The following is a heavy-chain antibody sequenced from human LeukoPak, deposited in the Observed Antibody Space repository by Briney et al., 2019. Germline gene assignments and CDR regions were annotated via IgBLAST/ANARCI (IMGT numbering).Heavy chain of an antibody. J-gene: IGHJ4*02. CDR2: ISSSSSYI. V-gene: IGHV3-21*01. Sequence: GGSLRLSCAASGFTFSSYSMNWVRQAPGKGLEWVSSISSSSSYIYYADSVKGRFTISRDNSKNTLYLQMNSLRAEDTAVYYCTKERRRDDILTGSFSDWGQGILVTVSS. D-gene: IGHD3-9*01. CDR1: GFTFSSYS. CDR3: TKERRRDDILTGSFSD.